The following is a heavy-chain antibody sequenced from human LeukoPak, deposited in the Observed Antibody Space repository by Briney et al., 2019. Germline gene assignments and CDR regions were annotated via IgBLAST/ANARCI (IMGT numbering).Heavy chain of an antibody. CDR2: IYTSGST. V-gene: IGHV4-4*07. D-gene: IGHD3-22*01. Sequence: SETLSLTCTVSGGSISSYYWSWIRQPAGKGLEWIGRIYTSGSTNYNPSLKSRVTMSVDTSKNQFSLKLSSVTAADTAVYYCARLTPYYYDSSGYYENRYCFDYWGQGTLVTVSS. J-gene: IGHJ4*02. CDR3: ARLTPYYYDSSGYYENRYCFDY. CDR1: GGSISSYY.